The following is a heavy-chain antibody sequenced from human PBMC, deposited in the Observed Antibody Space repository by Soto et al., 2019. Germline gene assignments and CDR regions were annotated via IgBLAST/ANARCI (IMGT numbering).Heavy chain of an antibody. V-gene: IGHV4-34*01. CDR2: INHSGST. J-gene: IGHJ5*02. Sequence: SETLSLTCAVYGGSFSGYYWSWIRQPPGKGLEWIGEINHSGSTNYNPSLKSRVTISVDTSKNQFSLKLSSVTAADTAVYCCARGLKRVSKYQLPEAANWFDPWGQGTLVTVSS. D-gene: IGHD2-2*01. CDR3: ARGLKRVSKYQLPEAANWFDP. CDR1: GGSFSGYY.